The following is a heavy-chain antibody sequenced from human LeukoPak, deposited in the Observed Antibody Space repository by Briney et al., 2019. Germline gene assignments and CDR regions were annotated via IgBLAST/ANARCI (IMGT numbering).Heavy chain of an antibody. CDR1: GYTFTGYY. V-gene: IGHV1-46*01. CDR2: INPSGGST. CDR3: ASLAGGISESSDAFDI. Sequence: ASVTVSCKASGYTFTGYYMDWVRQAPGQGLEWMGIINPSGGSTSYAQKFQGRVTITRDMSTSTVYMELSSLRSEDTAVYYCASLAGGISESSDAFDIWGQGTMVTVSS. J-gene: IGHJ3*02. D-gene: IGHD4-23*01.